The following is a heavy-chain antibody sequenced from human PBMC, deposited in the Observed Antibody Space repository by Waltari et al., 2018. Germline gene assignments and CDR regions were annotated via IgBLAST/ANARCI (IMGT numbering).Heavy chain of an antibody. D-gene: IGHD3-9*01. Sequence: QVQLVESGGGVVQPGGSLRLSCAASGFTFSSYGMHWVRQAPGKGLEWVAFIRYDGSNKYYADSGKGRFTISRDNSKNTLYLQMNSLRAEDTAVYYCAKDSVTIFDPWGQGTLVTVSS. CDR2: IRYDGSNK. CDR1: GFTFSSYG. J-gene: IGHJ5*02. V-gene: IGHV3-30*02. CDR3: AKDSVTIFDP.